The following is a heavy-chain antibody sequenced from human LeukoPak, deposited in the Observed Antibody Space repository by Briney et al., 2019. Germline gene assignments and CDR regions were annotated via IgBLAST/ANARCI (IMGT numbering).Heavy chain of an antibody. CDR2: ISSSGSTI. CDR1: GFTFSSYE. V-gene: IGHV3-48*03. Sequence: GGSLRLSCAASGFTFSSYEMNWASQAPGKGLEWVSYISSSGSTIYYADSVEGRFTISRDNAKNSLYLQMNSLRAEDTAVYYCARGGDFWSGFNWFDPWGQGTLVTVSS. D-gene: IGHD3-3*01. J-gene: IGHJ5*02. CDR3: ARGGDFWSGFNWFDP.